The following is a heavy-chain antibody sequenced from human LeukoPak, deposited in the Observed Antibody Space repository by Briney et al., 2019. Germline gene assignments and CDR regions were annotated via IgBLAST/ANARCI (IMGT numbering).Heavy chain of an antibody. CDR1: GGSFSGYY. CDR2: ITRTGRI. J-gene: IGHJ4*02. CDR3: AKGERPQFLTHTYDY. Sequence: SETLSLTCAVYGGSFSGYYWSWIRQPPEKGLDWIGEITRTGRINYNPALKGRVTMSLDTSKNQFSLELSSMTAADTAVYYCAKGERPQFLTHTYDYWGQGTEVTVSS. V-gene: IGHV4-34*01. D-gene: IGHD3-3*01.